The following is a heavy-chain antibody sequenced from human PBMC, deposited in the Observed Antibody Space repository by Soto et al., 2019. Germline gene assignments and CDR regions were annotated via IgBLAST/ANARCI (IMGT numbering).Heavy chain of an antibody. CDR2: IIPIFGTA. D-gene: IGHD3-3*01. CDR3: ARVLRFLEWSWETYGMDV. Sequence: GASVKVSCKASNDSLSSHFIHWVRQAPGQGLEWMGGIIPIFGTANYAQKFQGRVTITADESTSTAYMELSSLRSEDTAVYYCARVLRFLEWSWETYGMDVWGQGTTVTVSS. CDR1: NDSLSSHF. V-gene: IGHV1-69*13. J-gene: IGHJ6*02.